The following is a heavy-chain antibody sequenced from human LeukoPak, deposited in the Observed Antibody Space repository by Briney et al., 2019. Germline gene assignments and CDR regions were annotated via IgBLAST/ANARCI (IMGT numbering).Heavy chain of an antibody. D-gene: IGHD5-12*01. V-gene: IGHV3-7*03. CDR1: GFTLSIYW. CDR3: ARDQGGYSGYDTDAFDI. Sequence: GGSLRLSCAASGFTLSIYWMTWVRQAPGKGREWVANIKEDGSEKYYVDSVKGRFTISRDNAKNSLYLQMNSLRAEDTAVYYCARDQGGYSGYDTDAFDIWGQGTMVTVSS. J-gene: IGHJ3*02. CDR2: IKEDGSEK.